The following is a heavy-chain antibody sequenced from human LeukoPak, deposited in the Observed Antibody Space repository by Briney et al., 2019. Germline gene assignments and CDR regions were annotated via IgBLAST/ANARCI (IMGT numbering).Heavy chain of an antibody. V-gene: IGHV3-30*02. D-gene: IGHD3-10*01. Sequence: PGGSLRLSCAASGFTFSSYGMHWVRQAPGKGLEWVAFIRYDGSNEYYADSVKGRFTTSRDNSNNTLYLQMNSLRAEDTAVYYCAKDSVWFGEYTEYYFDSRGQGTLVTVSS. CDR2: IRYDGSNE. CDR3: AKDSVWFGEYTEYYFDS. CDR1: GFTFSSYG. J-gene: IGHJ4*02.